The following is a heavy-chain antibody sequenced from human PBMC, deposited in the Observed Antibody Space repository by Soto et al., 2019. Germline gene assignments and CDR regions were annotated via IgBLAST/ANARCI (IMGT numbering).Heavy chain of an antibody. J-gene: IGHJ6*03. CDR2: INHSGST. D-gene: IGHD6-6*01. V-gene: IGHV4-34*01. CDR3: ARGAGTYSSSSGNYYYYMDV. CDR1: GGSFSGYY. Sequence: SETLSLTCAVYGGSFSGYYWSWIRQPPGKGLEWIGEINHSGSTNYNPSLKSRVTISVDTSKNQFSLKLSSVTAADTAVYYCARGAGTYSSSSGNYYYYMDVWGKGTTVTVSS.